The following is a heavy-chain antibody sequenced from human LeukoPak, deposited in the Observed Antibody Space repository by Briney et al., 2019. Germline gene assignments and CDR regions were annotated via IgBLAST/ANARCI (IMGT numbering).Heavy chain of an antibody. Sequence: ASVKVSCKASGGTFSSYAISWVRQAPGQGLEWMGGIIPIFGTANYAQKFQGRVTITADESTSTAYMELSSLRSEDTAVYYCARAATYYDYVWGSPINWFDPWGQETLVTVSS. CDR3: ARAATYYDYVWGSPINWFDP. V-gene: IGHV1-69*13. D-gene: IGHD3-16*01. CDR1: GGTFSSYA. CDR2: IIPIFGTA. J-gene: IGHJ5*02.